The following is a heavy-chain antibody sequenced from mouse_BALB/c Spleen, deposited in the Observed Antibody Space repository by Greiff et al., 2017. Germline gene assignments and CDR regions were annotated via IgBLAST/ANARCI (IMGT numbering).Heavy chain of an antibody. CDR2: IYPGNSDT. CDR1: GYTFTSYW. V-gene: IGHV1-5*01. J-gene: IGHJ4*01. D-gene: IGHD1-1*01. Sequence: LQLQQSGTVLARPGASVKMSCKASGYTFTSYWMHWVKQRPGQGLEWIGAIYPGNSDTSYNQKFKGKAKLTAVTSTSTAYMELSSLTNEDSAVYYCTRGGYYGMDAMDYWGQGTSVTVSS. CDR3: TRGGYYGMDAMDY.